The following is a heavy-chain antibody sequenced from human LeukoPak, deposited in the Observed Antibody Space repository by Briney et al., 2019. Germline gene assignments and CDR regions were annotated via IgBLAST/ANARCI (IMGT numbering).Heavy chain of an antibody. CDR3: ARDTKIYGSMGAFDI. J-gene: IGHJ3*02. D-gene: IGHD6-13*01. Sequence: GGSLRLSCAASGFTFSSYWMSWVRQAPGKGLEWVANIKQDGSEKYYVDSVKGRITISRDNAKNSLYLQMNSLRAEDTATYYCARDTKIYGSMGAFDIWGRGTMVTVSS. CDR1: GFTFSSYW. CDR2: IKQDGSEK. V-gene: IGHV3-7*01.